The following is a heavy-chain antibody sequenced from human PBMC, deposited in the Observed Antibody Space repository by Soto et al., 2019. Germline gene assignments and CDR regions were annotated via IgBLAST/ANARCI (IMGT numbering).Heavy chain of an antibody. CDR3: PRENYDSSGYGSCDAFDI. D-gene: IGHD3-22*01. V-gene: IGHV3-30-3*01. CDR1: GFTLSSYA. Sequence: GGSLRLSCAASGFTLSSYAMQWVRQAPGKGLEWVAVISYDGSNKYYADSVKGRFTISRDNSKNTLYLQMNSLRAEDTAVYYCPRENYDSSGYGSCDAFDIWGPGTMVTVSS. CDR2: ISYDGSNK. J-gene: IGHJ3*02.